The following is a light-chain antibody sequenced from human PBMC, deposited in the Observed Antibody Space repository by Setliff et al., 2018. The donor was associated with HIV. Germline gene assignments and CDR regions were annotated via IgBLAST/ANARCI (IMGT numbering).Light chain of an antibody. V-gene: IGKV3-20*01. CDR3: QQYDTSPLT. J-gene: IGKJ4*01. Sequence: EIVLTQSPGTLSLSPGERVTLSCSASQSLGSNSLAWYQQIPGQTPRLLIYCASSRANGIPDRFSGSGSGTDFTLTIRSLEPEDFAVYYCQQYDTSPLTFGGGTKVDIK. CDR1: QSLGSNS. CDR2: CAS.